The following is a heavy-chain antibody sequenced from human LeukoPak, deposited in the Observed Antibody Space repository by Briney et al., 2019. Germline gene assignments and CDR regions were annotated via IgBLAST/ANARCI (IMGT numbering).Heavy chain of an antibody. CDR1: GYTFTSCS. D-gene: IGHD5-18*01. CDR3: ARDPRYSYGTPFDY. J-gene: IGHJ4*02. Sequence: ASVKVSCKASGYTFTSCSMHWVRQAPGQRLEWMGWINAGNGNTKYSQKFQGRVTITRDTSASTAYMELSSLRSEDTAVYYCARDPRYSYGTPFDYWGQGTLVTVSS. V-gene: IGHV1-3*01. CDR2: INAGNGNT.